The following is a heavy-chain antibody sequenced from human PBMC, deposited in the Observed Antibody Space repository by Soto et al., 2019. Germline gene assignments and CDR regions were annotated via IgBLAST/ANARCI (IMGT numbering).Heavy chain of an antibody. J-gene: IGHJ3*02. CDR2: IDPSDSYT. D-gene: IGHD3-22*01. Sequence: GESLKISCKGSGYSFTSYWISWVRQMPGKGLEWMGRIDPSDSYTNYSPSFQGHVTISADKSISTAYLQWSSLKASDTAMYYCAGDSSGYYSIFDAFDIWGQGTMVTVSS. V-gene: IGHV5-10-1*01. CDR1: GYSFTSYW. CDR3: AGDSSGYYSIFDAFDI.